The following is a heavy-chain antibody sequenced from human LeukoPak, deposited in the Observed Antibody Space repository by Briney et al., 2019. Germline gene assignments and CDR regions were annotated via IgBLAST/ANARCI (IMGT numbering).Heavy chain of an antibody. CDR2: IKSKTDGGTT. CDR3: TTGSTMVRGVILFYYYYMDV. D-gene: IGHD3-10*01. CDR1: GFTFSSYA. Sequence: RTGGSLRLSCAASGFTFSSYAMSWVRQAPGKGLEWVGRIKSKTDGGTTDYAAPVKGRFTISRDDSKNTLHLQINSLKAEDTAVYYCTTGSTMVRGVILFYYYYMDVWGKGTTVTISS. V-gene: IGHV3-15*01. J-gene: IGHJ6*03.